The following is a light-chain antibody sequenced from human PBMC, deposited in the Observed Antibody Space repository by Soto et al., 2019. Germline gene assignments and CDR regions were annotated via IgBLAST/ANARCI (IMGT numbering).Light chain of an antibody. CDR1: SVDIGAYDY. CDR3: NSYTSSRSDV. V-gene: IGLV2-14*03. J-gene: IGLJ1*01. CDR2: DVR. Sequence: QSVLTQPASVSGSPGQSITISCTGTSVDIGAYDYVSWYQHRPDQAPKLMIYDVRHRPSGVSDRFSGSKSGNTASLTIAGLQPEDEADYYCNSYTSSRSDVFGSGTKVTVL.